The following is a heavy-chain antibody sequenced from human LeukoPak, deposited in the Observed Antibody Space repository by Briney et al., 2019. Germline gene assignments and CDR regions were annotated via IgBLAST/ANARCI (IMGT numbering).Heavy chain of an antibody. CDR3: ARGMSPSDIVFRYCSSTSCYGGWFDP. CDR1: GGSFSGYY. CDR2: INHSGST. Sequence: SETLSLTCAVYGGSFSGYYWSWIRQPPGKGLEWIGEINHSGSTNYNPSLKSRVTISVDTSKNQFSLKLSSVTAADTAVYYCARGMSPSDIVFRYCSSTSCYGGWFDPWGQGTLVTVSS. J-gene: IGHJ5*02. V-gene: IGHV4-34*01. D-gene: IGHD2-2*01.